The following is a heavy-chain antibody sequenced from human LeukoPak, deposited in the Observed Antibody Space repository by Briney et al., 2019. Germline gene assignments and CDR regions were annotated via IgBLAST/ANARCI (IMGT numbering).Heavy chain of an antibody. CDR2: IYYSGST. CDR1: GGSISSYY. D-gene: IGHD3-22*01. V-gene: IGHV4-59*01. CDR3: ARAQYYYDSSGYSYYYYYGMDV. Sequence: PSETLSLTCTVSGGSISSYYWSWIRQPPGKGLEWIGYIYYSGSTNYNPSLKSRVTISVDTSKNQFSLKLSSVTAADTAVYYCARAQYYYDSSGYSYYYYYGMDVWGQGTTVTVSS. J-gene: IGHJ6*02.